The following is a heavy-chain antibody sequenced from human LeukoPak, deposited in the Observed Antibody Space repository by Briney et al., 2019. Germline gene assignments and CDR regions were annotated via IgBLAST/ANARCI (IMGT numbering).Heavy chain of an antibody. V-gene: IGHV3-66*02. D-gene: IGHD1-1*01. CDR1: GFSVSSKY. J-gene: IGHJ3*01. CDR2: LFSGGST. CDR3: VRSTLDAFDL. Sequence: PGGSLRLSCVASGFSVSSKYTSWVRQAPGKGLEWVSVLFSGGSTHYVDSVRGRFTISRDESKNTLFLQMNSLRVEDTAVYYCVRSTLDAFDLGGQGTMVTVSS.